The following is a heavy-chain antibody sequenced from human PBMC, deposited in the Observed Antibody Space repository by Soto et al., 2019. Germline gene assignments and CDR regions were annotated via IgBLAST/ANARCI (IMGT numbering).Heavy chain of an antibody. Sequence: QVQLQESGPGLVKPSQTLSLTCTVSGGSISSGDYYWSWIRQPPGKGLEWIGYICYSGSTYYHPSLQSRVSISVDASKNQFSLKRRSVTAADTAVYYCARDGCGYVRPGDHYGLDVWCQGTTVTVSS. CDR3: ARDGCGYVRPGDHYGLDV. V-gene: IGHV4-30-4*01. J-gene: IGHJ6*02. D-gene: IGHD5-12*01. CDR1: GGSISSGDYY. CDR2: ICYSGST.